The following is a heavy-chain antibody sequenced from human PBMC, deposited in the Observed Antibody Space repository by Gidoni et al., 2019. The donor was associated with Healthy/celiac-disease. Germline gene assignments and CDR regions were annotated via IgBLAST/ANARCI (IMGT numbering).Heavy chain of an antibody. D-gene: IGHD3-10*01. J-gene: IGHJ4*02. CDR3: ARDLRRFGELTFDY. CDR2: IWYDGSNK. V-gene: IGHV3-33*01. Sequence: QVQLVESGGGVVQPGRSLRLPCAASGFTFSSYGMHGVRQAPGKGLEWVAVIWYDGSNKYYADSVKGRFTISRDNSKNTLYLQMNSLRAEDTAVYYCARDLRRFGELTFDYWGQGTLVTVSS. CDR1: GFTFSSYG.